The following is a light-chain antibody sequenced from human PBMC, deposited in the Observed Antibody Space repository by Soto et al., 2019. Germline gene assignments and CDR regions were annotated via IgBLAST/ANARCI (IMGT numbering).Light chain of an antibody. CDR2: EGN. CDR3: CSYTDGSSLL. CDR1: RNDIGTYNL. V-gene: IGLV2-23*01. Sequence: QSALTQPASVSESPGQSISISCGGGRNDIGTYNLVSWYQQHPGKAPKLIIYEGNKRPSGVSNRFSGSRSGNTASLTISGLPAEDEADYYCCSYTDGSSLLFGGGTKVTVL. J-gene: IGLJ3*02.